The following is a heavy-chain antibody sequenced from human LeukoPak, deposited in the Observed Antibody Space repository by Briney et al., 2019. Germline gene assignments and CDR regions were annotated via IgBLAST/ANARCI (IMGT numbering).Heavy chain of an antibody. CDR2: ISYDGSNK. V-gene: IGHV3-30*04. J-gene: IGHJ4*02. Sequence: PGGSLRLSCAAPGFIFSSYAMHWVRRAPGKGLEGGAVISYDGSNKYYADSVKGRFTISRDNSKNTLYLQMNSLRGEDTAVYYCARSYYGSGSYIGYWGQGTLVTVSS. D-gene: IGHD3-10*01. CDR3: ARSYYGSGSYIGY. CDR1: GFIFSSYA.